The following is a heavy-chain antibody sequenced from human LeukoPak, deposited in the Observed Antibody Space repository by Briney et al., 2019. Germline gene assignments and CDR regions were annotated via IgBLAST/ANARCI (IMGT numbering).Heavy chain of an antibody. D-gene: IGHD3-22*01. Sequence: GGSLRLSCAASGFTFSSNGMSWVRQPPGKGLEWVAIIWYDGSNKTYEDSVKGRFTISRDNSKNTLYLQMNSLRAEDTAVYYCARGVDYYENSGTIDYWGQGTLVTVSS. CDR3: ARGVDYYENSGTIDY. CDR1: GFTFSSNG. V-gene: IGHV3-33*08. CDR2: IWYDGSNK. J-gene: IGHJ4*02.